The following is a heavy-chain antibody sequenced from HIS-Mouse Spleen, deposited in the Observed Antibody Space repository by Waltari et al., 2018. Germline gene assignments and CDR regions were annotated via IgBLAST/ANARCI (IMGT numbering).Heavy chain of an antibody. D-gene: IGHD6-13*01. V-gene: IGHV4-39*07. CDR3: AREIPYSSSWYDWYFDL. CDR1: GGSISSSSYY. Sequence: QLQLQESGPGLVKPSETLSLTCTVSGGSISSSSYYWGWIRQPPGKGLEWIGSIYYSGSTYHHPSLKSRVPISVDTSKNQFSLKLSSVTAADTAVYYCAREIPYSSSWYDWYFDLWGRGTLVTVSS. CDR2: IYYSGST. J-gene: IGHJ2*01.